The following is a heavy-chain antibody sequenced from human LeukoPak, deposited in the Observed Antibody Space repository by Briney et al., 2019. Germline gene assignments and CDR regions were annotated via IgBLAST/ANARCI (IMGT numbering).Heavy chain of an antibody. D-gene: IGHD3-10*01. CDR2: IYYSGST. CDR1: GGSISSGGYY. V-gene: IGHV4-31*03. Sequence: PSQTLPLTCTVSGGSISSGGYYWSWIRQHPGKGLEWIGYIYYSGSTNYNPSLKSRVTISVDTSKNQFSLKLSSVTAADTAVYYCARQRARGHYYGSGSYGPFDIWGQGTMVTVSS. CDR3: ARQRARGHYYGSGSYGPFDI. J-gene: IGHJ3*02.